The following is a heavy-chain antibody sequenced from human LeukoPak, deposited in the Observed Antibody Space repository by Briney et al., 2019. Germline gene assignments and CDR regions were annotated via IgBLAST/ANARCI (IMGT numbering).Heavy chain of an antibody. V-gene: IGHV4-59*01. Sequence: SETLSLTCTVSGGSISSYYWSWIRRTPGKGLEWIGYIYYSGSTNYNPSLKSRVTISVDTSKNQFSLKLSSVTAADTAVYYCAKDFRGAFDYWGQGTLVTVSS. CDR3: AKDFRGAFDY. CDR2: IYYSGST. J-gene: IGHJ4*02. CDR1: GGSISSYY.